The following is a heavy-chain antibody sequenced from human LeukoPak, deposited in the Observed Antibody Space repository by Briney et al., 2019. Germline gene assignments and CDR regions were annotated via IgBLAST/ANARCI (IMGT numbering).Heavy chain of an antibody. CDR1: GGSISSGSW. J-gene: IGHJ4*02. V-gene: IGHV4/OR15-8*01. D-gene: IGHD6-13*01. CDR2: LSHSGSS. Sequence: PSQTLSLTCVVSGGSISSGSWWSWVRQPPGKGLEWIGELSHSGSSNYNPSLKSRVTISVDKSKNQVSLKLSSVTAADTAVYYCAREKGSSWSFDYWGQGTLVTVSS. CDR3: AREKGSSWSFDY.